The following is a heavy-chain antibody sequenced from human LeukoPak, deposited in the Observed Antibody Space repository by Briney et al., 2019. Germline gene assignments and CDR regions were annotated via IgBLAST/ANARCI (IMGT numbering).Heavy chain of an antibody. Sequence: ASVKVSRKASGYTFTGYYMHLVRQAPGQGLEWMGWINPNSGGTNYAQKFQGRVTMTRDTSISTAYMELSRLRSDDTAAYYCARDSGYAYSIDYWGQGTLVTVSS. CDR2: INPNSGGT. J-gene: IGHJ4*02. CDR3: ARDSGYAYSIDY. CDR1: GYTFTGYY. D-gene: IGHD5-12*01. V-gene: IGHV1-2*02.